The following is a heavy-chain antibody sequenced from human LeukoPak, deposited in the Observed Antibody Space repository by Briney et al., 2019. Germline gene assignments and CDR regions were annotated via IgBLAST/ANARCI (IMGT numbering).Heavy chain of an antibody. J-gene: IGHJ4*02. V-gene: IGHV3-23*01. D-gene: IGHD2-15*01. CDR1: GFTFSSYA. CDR2: ISGSGGST. CDR3: AKEVAVLGYCSGGSCFNDY. Sequence: GSLRLSCAASGFTFSSYAMSWVRQAPGKGLEWVSAISGSGGSTYYADSVKGRFTISRDNSKNTLYLQMNSLRAEDTAVYYCAKEVAVLGYCSGGSCFNDYWGQGTLVTVSS.